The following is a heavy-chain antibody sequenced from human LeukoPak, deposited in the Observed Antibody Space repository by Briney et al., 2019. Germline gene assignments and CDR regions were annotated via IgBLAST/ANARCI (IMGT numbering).Heavy chain of an antibody. D-gene: IGHD2-21*01. CDR3: ARGFPVRPLDY. CDR1: GDSISTYY. V-gene: IGHV4-59*01. Sequence: SETLSLTCTVSGDSISTYYWTWIRLPPGKGLEWIGYIYYSGSTNYNPSLKSRVTISVDTSKNQFSLKLTSVTAADTAVYYCARGFPVRPLDYWGQGTLVTVSS. CDR2: IYYSGST. J-gene: IGHJ4*02.